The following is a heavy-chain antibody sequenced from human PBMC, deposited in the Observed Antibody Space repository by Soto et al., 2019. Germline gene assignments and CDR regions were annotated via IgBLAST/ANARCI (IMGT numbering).Heavy chain of an antibody. Sequence: GESLSLSCAASGFTFSSYSMNWVRQAPGKGLEWVSPISSSSSYIYYADSVKGRFTIPRDNAKNSLYLQMNSLRAEDTAVYYCASSPDIVVVVAATPGPFDYWGQGTLVTVSS. CDR3: ASSPDIVVVVAATPGPFDY. J-gene: IGHJ4*02. CDR2: ISSSSSYI. D-gene: IGHD2-15*01. V-gene: IGHV3-21*01. CDR1: GFTFSSYS.